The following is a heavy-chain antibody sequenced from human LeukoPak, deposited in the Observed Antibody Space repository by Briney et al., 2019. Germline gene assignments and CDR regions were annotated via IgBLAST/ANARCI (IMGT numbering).Heavy chain of an antibody. CDR1: GFTFSDNY. CDR2: ISSSSSYT. Sequence: GGSLRLSCATSGFTFSDNYMSWIRQAPGKGLEWVSYISSSSSYTNYADSVKGRFTISRDNAKNSLYLQMNSLRAEDTAVYYCARGLRGGWGSYYKDAFDIWGQGTMVTVSS. CDR3: ARGLRGGWGSYYKDAFDI. D-gene: IGHD3-10*01. J-gene: IGHJ3*02. V-gene: IGHV3-11*06.